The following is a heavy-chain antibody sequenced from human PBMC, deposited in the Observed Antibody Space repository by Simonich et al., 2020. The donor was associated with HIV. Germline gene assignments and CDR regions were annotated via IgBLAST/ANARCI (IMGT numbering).Heavy chain of an antibody. CDR2: INHSGST. CDR3: ARRLSKLSRNQRPDAFDI. Sequence: QVQLQESGPGLVKPSETLSLTCTVSGGSISSSYWSWIRQPPGKGLEWIGEINHSGSTKYNPSLKCRVTISVDTSKNQFSLKLSSVTAADTAVYYCARRLSKLSRNQRPDAFDIWGQGTMVTVSS. D-gene: IGHD5-18*01. V-gene: IGHV4-34*01. J-gene: IGHJ3*02. CDR1: GGSISSSY.